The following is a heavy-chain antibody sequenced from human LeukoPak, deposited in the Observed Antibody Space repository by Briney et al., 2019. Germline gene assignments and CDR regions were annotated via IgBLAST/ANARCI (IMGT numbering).Heavy chain of an antibody. Sequence: SETLSLTCTVSGGSISSYYWSWIRQPPGKGLEWIGEINHSGSTNYNPSLKSRVIISVDASKNQFSLKLGSVTAADTAVYYCARGGWELPEGSLDYWGQGTLVTVSS. CDR1: GGSISSYY. CDR2: INHSGST. CDR3: ARGGWELPEGSLDY. J-gene: IGHJ4*02. D-gene: IGHD1-26*01. V-gene: IGHV4-34*01.